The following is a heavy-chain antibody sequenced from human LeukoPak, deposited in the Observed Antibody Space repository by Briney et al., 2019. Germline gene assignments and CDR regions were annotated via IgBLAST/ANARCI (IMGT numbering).Heavy chain of an antibody. CDR3: ARSRSYSSGWTDFDC. CDR2: IGTTGNT. D-gene: IGHD6-25*01. CDR1: GFTFSSYD. Sequence: GGSLRLSCAASGFTFSSYDMHWVRQPPGKGLEWVSVIGTTGNTYYTASVKGRFTISREKAKNSLYLQMDNLRAEDTAVYYCARSRSYSSGWTDFDCWGQGTLVTVSS. J-gene: IGHJ4*02. V-gene: IGHV3-13*01.